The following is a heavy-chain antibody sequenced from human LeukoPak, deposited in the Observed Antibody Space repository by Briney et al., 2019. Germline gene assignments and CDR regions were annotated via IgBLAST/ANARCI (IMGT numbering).Heavy chain of an antibody. J-gene: IGHJ4*02. V-gene: IGHV3-7*01. CDR1: GFTFRSYW. D-gene: IGHD5-24*01. Sequence: GGFLRLSCIASGFTFRSYWMHWVRQAPGKGLEWVANINQDGSEKHYVDSVKGRFTISRDNAKNSLFLQMNSLRADDTAVYHCAAKDGYSFDYWGQGTLVTVSS. CDR3: AAKDGYSFDY. CDR2: INQDGSEK.